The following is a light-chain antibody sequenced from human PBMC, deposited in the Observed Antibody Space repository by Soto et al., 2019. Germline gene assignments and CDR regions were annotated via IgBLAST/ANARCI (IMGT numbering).Light chain of an antibody. CDR3: SSYAGSSPVV. CDR1: SSDVGGYNY. J-gene: IGLJ2*01. CDR2: EVS. V-gene: IGLV2-8*01. Sequence: QSALTQPPSASGSPGQSVTISCTGTSSDVGGYNYVSWYQQHPGKAPKLMIYEVSKRPSGVPDRFSGSKSGNTASLTVSGLQAEYEADYYCSSYAGSSPVVFGGGTKLTVL.